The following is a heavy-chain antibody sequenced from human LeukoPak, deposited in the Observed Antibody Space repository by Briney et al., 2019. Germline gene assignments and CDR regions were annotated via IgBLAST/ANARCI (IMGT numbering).Heavy chain of an antibody. V-gene: IGHV1-69*01. CDR1: GGTFSSYA. D-gene: IGHD3-3*01. CDR2: IIPIFGTA. Sequence: SVKVSCKASGGTFSSYAISWVRQAPGQGLEWMGGIIPIFGTANYAQKFQGRVTITADESTSTAYMVLSSLRSEDTAVYYCARDRGIIAIFGVVTGDAFDIWGQGTMVTVSS. CDR3: ARDRGIIAIFGVVTGDAFDI. J-gene: IGHJ3*02.